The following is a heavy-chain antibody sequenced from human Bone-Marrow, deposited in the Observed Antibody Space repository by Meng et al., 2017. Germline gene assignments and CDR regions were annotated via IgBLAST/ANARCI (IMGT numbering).Heavy chain of an antibody. D-gene: IGHD4-23*01. J-gene: IGHJ6*02. CDR1: GFTFSSHA. CDR2: ISGNGDTT. CDR3: ANGDYGGVYYYYYGMDV. Sequence: GESLKISCAASGFTFSSHAISWVRQAPGKGLQWVSRISGNGDTTNFAAFVKGRFTISRDNSKSTVYMQMNSLRAEDTAVYYCANGDYGGVYYYYYGMDVWGQGTTVTVAS. V-gene: IGHV3-23*01.